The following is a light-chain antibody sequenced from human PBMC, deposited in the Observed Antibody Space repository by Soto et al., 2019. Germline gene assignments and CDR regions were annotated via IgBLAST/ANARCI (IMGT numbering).Light chain of an antibody. CDR3: SSYTTSSIFWV. V-gene: IGLV2-14*01. CDR2: EVS. Sequence: QSALTQPASVSGSPGQSITISCTGTSSDVGGYNYVSWYQQHPGKAPKLMIYEVSNRPSGVSNRFSGSKSGNTASLTISGLQAEDEADYYCSSYTTSSIFWVFGGGTNLTVL. J-gene: IGLJ3*02. CDR1: SSDVGGYNY.